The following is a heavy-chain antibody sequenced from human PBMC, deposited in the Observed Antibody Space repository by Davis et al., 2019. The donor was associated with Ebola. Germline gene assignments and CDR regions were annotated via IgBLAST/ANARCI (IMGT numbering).Heavy chain of an antibody. CDR1: GFTFSSNA. CDR2: ISSNGGST. J-gene: IGHJ4*02. CDR3: ATGWNYAYDY. V-gene: IGHV3-64*01. Sequence: RGSLTLSCAASGFTFSSNAMHWVRQAPGKGLEYVSAISSNGGSTFYANSVKGRFTISRDNSKNTLYLQMGSLRAADMAVYYCATGWNYAYDYWGQGTLVTVPS. D-gene: IGHD1-7*01.